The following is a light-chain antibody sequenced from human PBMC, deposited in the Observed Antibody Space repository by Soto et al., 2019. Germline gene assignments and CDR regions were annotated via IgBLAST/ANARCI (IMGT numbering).Light chain of an antibody. V-gene: IGKV1-8*01. J-gene: IGKJ1*01. CDR2: NAS. CDR1: QGISSY. CDR3: QQYYSYPWT. Sequence: AIRMTQSPSSLSASTGDRVTIPCRASQGISSYLAWYQQKPGKAPKLLIYNASTLQSGVPSRFSGSGSGTDFTLTISCLQSEDFATYYCQQYYSYPWTFGQGTKVEIK.